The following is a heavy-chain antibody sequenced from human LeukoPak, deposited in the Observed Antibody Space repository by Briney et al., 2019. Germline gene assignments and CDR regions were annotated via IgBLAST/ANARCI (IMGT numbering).Heavy chain of an antibody. J-gene: IGHJ6*03. V-gene: IGHV1-2*02. D-gene: IGHD2-15*01. CDR1: GYTFTGYY. CDR2: INPNSGGT. Sequence: ASVKVSCKASGYTFTGYYMHWVRQAPGQGLEWMGWINPNSGGTNYAQKFQGRVTMTRDTSISTAYMELRRLRSDDTAVYYCARDNSCSSSSCGNSYMDVWGKGTTVTVSS. CDR3: ARDNSCSSSSCGNSYMDV.